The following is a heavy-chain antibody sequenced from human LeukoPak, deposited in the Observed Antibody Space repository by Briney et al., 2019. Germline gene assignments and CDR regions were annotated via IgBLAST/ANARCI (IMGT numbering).Heavy chain of an antibody. CDR1: GASISSGSYS. V-gene: IGHV4-61*02. CDR2: TYTSGST. Sequence: SETLSLTCTVSGASISSGSYSWSWIRQPAGKGLEWIGRTYTSGSTNYNPSLKSRVTISVDTSKSQFSLKLSSVTAADTAVYYCARSSGSGYDWGQGTLVTVSS. J-gene: IGHJ4*02. CDR3: ARSSGSGYD. D-gene: IGHD3-10*01.